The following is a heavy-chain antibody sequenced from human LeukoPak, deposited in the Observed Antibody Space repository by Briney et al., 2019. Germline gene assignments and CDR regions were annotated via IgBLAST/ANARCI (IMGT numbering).Heavy chain of an antibody. D-gene: IGHD3-3*01. Sequence: ASVKVSCKASGYTFTGYYMHWVRQAPGQGLEWMGWINPNSGGTNYAQKLQGRVTMTTDTSTSTAYMELRSLRSDDTAVYYCARVIGTHYDFWSGYYRAPHNWFDPWGQGTLVTVSS. CDR1: GYTFTGYY. V-gene: IGHV1-2*02. CDR2: INPNSGGT. J-gene: IGHJ5*02. CDR3: ARVIGTHYDFWSGYYRAPHNWFDP.